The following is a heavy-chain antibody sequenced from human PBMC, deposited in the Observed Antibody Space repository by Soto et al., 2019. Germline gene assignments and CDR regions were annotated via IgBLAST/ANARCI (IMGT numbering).Heavy chain of an antibody. J-gene: IGHJ6*02. CDR3: ARTGSGSYGINYYYYGMDV. CDR2: IYYSGST. D-gene: IGHD3-10*01. Sequence: PSETLSLTCTVSGGSISSSSYYWGWIRQPPGKGLEWIGSIYYSGSTYYNPSLKSRVTISVDTSKNQFSLKLSSVTAADTAVYYCARTGSGSYGINYYYYGMDVWGQGTTVTSP. CDR1: GGSISSSSYY. V-gene: IGHV4-39*01.